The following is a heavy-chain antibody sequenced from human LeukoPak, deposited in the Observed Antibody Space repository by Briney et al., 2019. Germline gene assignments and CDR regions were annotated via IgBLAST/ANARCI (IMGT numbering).Heavy chain of an antibody. V-gene: IGHV3-30*04. D-gene: IGHD1-26*01. CDR1: GFTFSSNA. Sequence: GRSLRLSCAASGFTFSSNAMHWVRQAPGKGLEWVAVMSYDGSVKYYADSVKGRFTISRDNAKNSLYLQMNSLRAEDTALYYCAKDIGWVGLKGISFDYWGQGTLVTVSS. CDR2: MSYDGSVK. J-gene: IGHJ4*02. CDR3: AKDIGWVGLKGISFDY.